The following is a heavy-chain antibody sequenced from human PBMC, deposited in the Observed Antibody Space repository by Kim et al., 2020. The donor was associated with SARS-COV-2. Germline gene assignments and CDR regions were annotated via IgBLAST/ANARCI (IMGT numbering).Heavy chain of an antibody. CDR1: GYSFTTYW. D-gene: IGHD2-2*01. CDR2: IYPGDSDT. Sequence: GESLKITCKGSGYSFTTYWIGWVRQMPGKGLEWMGIIYPGDSDTRYSPSFQGQVTMSADKSISTAYLQWSSLKASDTAMYYCARQGFSSIYYSFSDYWGQGTLVTVSS. CDR3: ARQGFSSIYYSFSDY. V-gene: IGHV5-51*01. J-gene: IGHJ4*02.